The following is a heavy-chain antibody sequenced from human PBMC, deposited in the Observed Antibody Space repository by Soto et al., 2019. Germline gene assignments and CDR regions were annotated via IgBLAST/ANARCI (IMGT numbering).Heavy chain of an antibody. J-gene: IGHJ5*02. D-gene: IGHD2-2*01. CDR3: ARDRGAMGEDWFYP. CDR2: ISYDGSNK. Sequence: QVQLVESGGGVVQPGRSLRLSCAASGFTFSSYAMHWVRQAPGKGLEWVAVISYDGSNKYYADSVKGRFTISRDKSKNTLYLQMDSLRAEDTAVYYCARDRGAMGEDWFYPWGQGTLVTVSS. V-gene: IGHV3-30-3*01. CDR1: GFTFSSYA.